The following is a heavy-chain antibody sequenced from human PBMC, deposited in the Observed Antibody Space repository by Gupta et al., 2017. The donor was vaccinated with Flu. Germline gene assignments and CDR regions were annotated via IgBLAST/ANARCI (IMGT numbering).Heavy chain of an antibody. CDR3: ARAGIAADGDY. V-gene: IGHV3-21*01. CDR2: ISSSSSYI. CDR1: GFTLSRYS. J-gene: IGHJ4*02. D-gene: IGHD6-13*01. Sequence: VQLVESGGGLVKPGGSLRLSCAASGFTLSRYSMNCVRQAPGKGLEWVSSISSSSSYIYYADSVKGRFTISRDNDKNSLYRQMNSLRAEDTAVYYCARAGIAADGDYWGQGTLVTVSS.